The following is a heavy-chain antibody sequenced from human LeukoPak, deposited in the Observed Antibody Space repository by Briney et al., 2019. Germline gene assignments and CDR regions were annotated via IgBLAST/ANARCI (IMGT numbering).Heavy chain of an antibody. CDR1: GGSISSYY. J-gene: IGHJ4*02. CDR3: ARQYGSGSYSSPYYFDY. CDR2: IYTSGST. D-gene: IGHD3-10*01. V-gene: IGHV4-4*07. Sequence: SETLSLTCTVSGGSISSYYWSWIRQPAGKGLEWIGRIYTSGSTNYNPSLKSRVTMSVDTSKNQFSLKLSSVTAADTAVYYCARQYGSGSYSSPYYFDYWGQGTLVTVSS.